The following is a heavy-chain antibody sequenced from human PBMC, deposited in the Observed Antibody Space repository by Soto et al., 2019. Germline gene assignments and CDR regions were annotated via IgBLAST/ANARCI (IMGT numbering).Heavy chain of an antibody. CDR3: AKAVSATYYYDSSALD. V-gene: IGHV3-30*18. CDR2: ISYDGSNK. Sequence: QVQLVESGGGVVQPGRSLRLSCAASGFTFSSYGMHWVRQAPGKGLEWVAVISYDGSNKYYADSVKGRFTISRDNSKKTLYLQMNSLRPEDTAVYYCAKAVSATYYYDSSALDWGQGTLVTVSS. D-gene: IGHD3-22*01. J-gene: IGHJ4*02. CDR1: GFTFSSYG.